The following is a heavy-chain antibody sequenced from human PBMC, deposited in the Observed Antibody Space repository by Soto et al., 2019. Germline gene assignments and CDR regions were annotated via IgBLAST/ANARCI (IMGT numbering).Heavy chain of an antibody. CDR3: ARASYGDFPFGSY. D-gene: IGHD4-17*01. CDR1: GGSISSGGYY. Sequence: PSETLSLTCTVSGGSISSGGYYWSWIRQHPGKGLEWIGYIYYNGDTYYSSSLKSRVSISVDTSKNQFSLRLRSVTAADTAVYFCARASYGDFPFGSYWGQGTLVTVSS. V-gene: IGHV4-31*03. CDR2: IYYNGDT. J-gene: IGHJ4*02.